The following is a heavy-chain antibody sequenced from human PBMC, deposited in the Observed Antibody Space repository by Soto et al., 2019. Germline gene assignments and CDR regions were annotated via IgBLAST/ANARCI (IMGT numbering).Heavy chain of an antibody. D-gene: IGHD2-15*01. J-gene: IGHJ4*02. CDR1: KLTVGSSY. V-gene: IGHV3-53*01. Sequence: HPGGSLRLSCAASKLTVGSSYMTWVRQAPGKGLEWVSVIYSGGLTYYADSVKGRFTISRDTSKNTLYLQMNTLRADDTAVYYCASSAEFCSGGSCYDYWGQGTLVTVSS. CDR3: ASSAEFCSGGSCYDY. CDR2: IYSGGLT.